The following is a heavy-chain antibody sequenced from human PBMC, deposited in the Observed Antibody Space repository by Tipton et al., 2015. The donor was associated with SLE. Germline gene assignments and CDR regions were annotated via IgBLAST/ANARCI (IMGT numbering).Heavy chain of an antibody. J-gene: IGHJ3*02. Sequence: GLVKPSETLSLTCAVSGYSISSGYYWGWIRQPPGKGLEWIGEINHRGSTNYNPSLKSRVTISGDTSKNQFSLKLSSVTAADTAVYYCARGLGVVVAVAFDIWGQGTMVTVSS. CDR2: INHRGST. CDR1: GYSISSGYY. CDR3: ARGLGVVVAVAFDI. D-gene: IGHD2-15*01. V-gene: IGHV4-38-2*01.